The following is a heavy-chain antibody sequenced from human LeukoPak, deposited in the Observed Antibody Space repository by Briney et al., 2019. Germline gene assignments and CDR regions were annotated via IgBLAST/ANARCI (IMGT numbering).Heavy chain of an antibody. D-gene: IGHD3-10*01. V-gene: IGHV4-59*01. CDR2: IYYSGST. CDR1: GGSISSYY. Sequence: SETRSLTCTVSGGSISSYYWSWIRQPPGKGLEWIGYIYYSGSTNYNPSLKSRVTISVDTSKNQFSLKLRSVTAADRAVYYCERDRGGSGSQDYYYYGMDVWGKGPTVTVSS. CDR3: ERDRGGSGSQDYYYYGMDV. J-gene: IGHJ6*04.